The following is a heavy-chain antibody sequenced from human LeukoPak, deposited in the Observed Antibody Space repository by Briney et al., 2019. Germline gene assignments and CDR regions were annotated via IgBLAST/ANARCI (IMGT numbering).Heavy chain of an antibody. CDR3: AKAPLVNCRGCFDF. Sequence: GGSLRLSCVASGFTFTTHAMSWVRQAPGKGLEWVSSISTSGANTYYTTSVEGRFTISRDISRNTLYLRMNSLRADDAALYYCAKAPLVNCRGCFDFWGRGTLVTVSS. CDR1: GFTFTTHA. D-gene: IGHD1-1*01. J-gene: IGHJ4*02. CDR2: ISTSGANT. V-gene: IGHV3-23*01.